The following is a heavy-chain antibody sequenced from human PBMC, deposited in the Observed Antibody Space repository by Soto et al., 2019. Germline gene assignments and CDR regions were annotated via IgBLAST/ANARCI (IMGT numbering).Heavy chain of an antibody. CDR3: ARDQLGYCSGGSCYY. Sequence: EVQLVETGGGLIQPGGSLRLSCAASGFTVSSNYMSWVRQAPGKRLEWVSVIYSGGSTYYADSVKGRFTISRDNSKNTLYLQMNSLRAEDTAVYYCARDQLGYCSGGSCYYWGQGTLVTVSS. CDR2: IYSGGST. D-gene: IGHD2-15*01. J-gene: IGHJ4*02. V-gene: IGHV3-53*02. CDR1: GFTVSSNY.